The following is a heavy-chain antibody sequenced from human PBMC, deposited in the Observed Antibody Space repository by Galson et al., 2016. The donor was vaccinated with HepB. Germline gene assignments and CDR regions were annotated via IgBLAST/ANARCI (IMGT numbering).Heavy chain of an antibody. Sequence: PALVKPTQTLTLTCTFSGFSLSTSGMCVSWIRQPPGKALEWLALIDWDDDKYYTTSLKTRLTISRDTSKYHVVLTMTNIDPLDTATSYCARATGGEDGDYARLFDYWGQGTLVTVSS. CDR3: ARATGGEDGDYARLFDY. CDR1: GFSLSTSGMC. CDR2: IDWDDDK. D-gene: IGHD4-17*01. J-gene: IGHJ4*02. V-gene: IGHV2-70*01.